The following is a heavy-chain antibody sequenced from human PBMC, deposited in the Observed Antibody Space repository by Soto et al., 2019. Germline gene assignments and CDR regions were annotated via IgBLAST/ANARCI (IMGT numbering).Heavy chain of an antibody. CDR2: ISAYNGNT. V-gene: IGHV1-18*01. J-gene: IGHJ4*02. D-gene: IGHD3-3*01. CDR1: GYTFTSYG. Sequence: ASVKVSCKASGYTFTSYGISWVRQAPGQGLEWMGWISAYNGNTNYAQKLQGRVTMTTDTSTSTAYMELRSLRSDDTAVYYCARDFGFLEWSWYYFAYWGQGTLVTVSS. CDR3: ARDFGFLEWSWYYFAY.